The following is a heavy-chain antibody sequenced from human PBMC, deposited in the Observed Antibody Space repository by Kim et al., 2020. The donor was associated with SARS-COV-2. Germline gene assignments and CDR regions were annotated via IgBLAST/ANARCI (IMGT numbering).Heavy chain of an antibody. V-gene: IGHV4-34*01. CDR3: VRGFSGGYSSGYYYFDMDV. J-gene: IGHJ6*02. CDR1: GGSFNDYY. Sequence: SETLSLTCAVYGGSFNDYYWTWIRQPPGKGLEWIGEINHSGSTNYNPSLKSRVTISEDTSKNQFSLKLRSLTAADTAVYYCVRGFSGGYSSGYYYFDMDVWSRGTAVIVSS. CDR2: INHSGST. D-gene: IGHD1-26*01.